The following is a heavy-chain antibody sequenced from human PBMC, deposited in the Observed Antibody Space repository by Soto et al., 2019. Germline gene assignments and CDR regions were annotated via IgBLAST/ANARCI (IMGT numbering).Heavy chain of an antibody. Sequence: QVQLQESGPGLVKPSQTLSLTCTVSGGSISSGGYYWSWIRQHPGKGLEWIGYIDYSGSTYYNPSLKSRVTISVDTSKSQCSLGLRSVTAAHTAVYYCARVGGINWFDPWGQGTLVTVSS. CDR3: ARVGGINWFDP. CDR1: GGSISSGGYY. CDR2: IDYSGST. D-gene: IGHD3-16*01. J-gene: IGHJ5*02. V-gene: IGHV4-31*03.